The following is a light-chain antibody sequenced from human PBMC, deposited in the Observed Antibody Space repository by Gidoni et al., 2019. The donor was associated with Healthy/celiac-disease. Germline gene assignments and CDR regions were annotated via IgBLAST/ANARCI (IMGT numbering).Light chain of an antibody. V-gene: IGKV1-NL1*01. CDR2: AAS. CDR3: QQYYSTSIFT. Sequence: DIQMTQSPSSLSASVGDRVTITCRASQGIRNSLAWYQQKPGKAPKLLLYAASRLESGVPSRFSGSGSGTDYTLTISSLQPEDFATYYCQQYYSTSIFTFGPGTKVDIK. CDR1: QGIRNS. J-gene: IGKJ3*01.